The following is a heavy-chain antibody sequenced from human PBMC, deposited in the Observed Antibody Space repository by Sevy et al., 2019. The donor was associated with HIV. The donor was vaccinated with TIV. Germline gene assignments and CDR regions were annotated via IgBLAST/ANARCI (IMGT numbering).Heavy chain of an antibody. CDR1: GFSFSSYW. CDR2: IKQDGSEK. V-gene: IGHV3-7*03. J-gene: IGHJ4*02. Sequence: GGSLRLSCAASGFSFSSYWMHWVRQAPGKGLEWVANIKQDGSEKYYAASVKGRFTISRDNAKNSVHLQMNSLRPEDTAIYYCARGNSGSFDYWGQGTLVTVSS. CDR3: ARGNSGSFDY. D-gene: IGHD3-22*01.